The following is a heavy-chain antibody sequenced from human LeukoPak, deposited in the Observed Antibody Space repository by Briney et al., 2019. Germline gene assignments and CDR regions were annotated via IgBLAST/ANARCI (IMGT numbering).Heavy chain of an antibody. J-gene: IGHJ4*02. D-gene: IGHD3-16*02. CDR1: GFTFSSYA. Sequence: PGGSLRLSCAASGFTFSSYAMSWLRQAPGKGLEWVSAISGSGSSTYYADSVRGRFTISRDNSKNTLYLQMNSLRAEDTAVYYCAKDHNYDYVWWSYRYGIIWGQGTLVTVSS. V-gene: IGHV3-23*01. CDR2: ISGSGSST. CDR3: AKDHNYDYVWWSYRYGII.